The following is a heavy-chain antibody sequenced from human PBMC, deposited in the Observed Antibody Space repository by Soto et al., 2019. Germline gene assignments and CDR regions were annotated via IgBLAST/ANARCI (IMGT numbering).Heavy chain of an antibody. J-gene: IGHJ6*02. CDR3: ARGGRAARLHYYGMDV. D-gene: IGHD6-6*01. V-gene: IGHV1-69*06. Sequence: SVKVSCKASGGTFSSYAISWVRQAPGQGLEWMGGIIPIFGTANYAQKFQGRVTITADKSMSTAYMELSSLRSEDTAVYYCARGGRAARLHYYGMDVWGQGTTVTVSS. CDR1: GGTFSSYA. CDR2: IIPIFGTA.